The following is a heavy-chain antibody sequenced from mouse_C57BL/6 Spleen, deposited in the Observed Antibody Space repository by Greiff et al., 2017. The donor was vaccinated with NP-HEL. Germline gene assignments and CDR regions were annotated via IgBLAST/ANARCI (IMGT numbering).Heavy chain of an antibody. Sequence: EVKLVESGGGLVKPGGSLKLSCAASGFTFSSYAMSWVRQTPEKRLEWVATISDGGSYTSYPDNVKGRFTISRDNAKNNLYLQMSHLKSEDTAMYYCARDRPLDYAMDYWGQGTSVTVSS. V-gene: IGHV5-4*01. CDR2: ISDGGSYT. D-gene: IGHD6-1*01. J-gene: IGHJ4*01. CDR1: GFTFSSYA. CDR3: ARDRPLDYAMDY.